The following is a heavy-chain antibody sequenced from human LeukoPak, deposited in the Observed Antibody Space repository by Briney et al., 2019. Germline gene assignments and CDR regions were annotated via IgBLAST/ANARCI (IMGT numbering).Heavy chain of an antibody. D-gene: IGHD3-22*01. V-gene: IGHV1-3*01. CDR2: INAGNGNT. J-gene: IGHJ4*02. CDR1: GYTFTSYA. Sequence: ASVKVSCKASGYTFTSYAMHWVRQAPGQRLEWMGWINAGNGNTKYSQKFQGRVTITRDTSASTAYMELSSLRSEDTAVYYCAKVGYYYDSSGYPDYWGQGTLVTVSS. CDR3: AKVGYYYDSSGYPDY.